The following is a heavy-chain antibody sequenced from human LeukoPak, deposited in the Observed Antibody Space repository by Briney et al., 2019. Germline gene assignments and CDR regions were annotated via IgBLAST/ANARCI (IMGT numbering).Heavy chain of an antibody. CDR3: VRGRSGAGSAYYFDY. CDR1: GFTFSTYS. D-gene: IGHD3-3*01. CDR2: ISSSSTYI. V-gene: IGHV3-21*01. Sequence: PGGSLRLSCAASGFTFSTYSMNWVRQAPGKGLEWVSSISSSSTYIYYADSVKGRFTISRDNAKSSLYLQLNSLRAEDTAVYYCVRGRSGAGSAYYFDYWGQGTLVTIPS. J-gene: IGHJ4*02.